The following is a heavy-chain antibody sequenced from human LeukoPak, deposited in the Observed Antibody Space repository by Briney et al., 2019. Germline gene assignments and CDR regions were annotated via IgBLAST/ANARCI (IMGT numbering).Heavy chain of an antibody. Sequence: SEALSLTCTVSGGSISTYYWSWIRQSPGKGLEWIADISASGGTNYNPSLESRVTVSIDSSKNQFSLKLSSVTAADTAVFYCARSPHNSAWYEKWFDPWGQGTLVTVSS. CDR2: ISASGGT. D-gene: IGHD6-19*01. J-gene: IGHJ5*02. CDR3: ARSPHNSAWYEKWFDP. V-gene: IGHV4-4*08. CDR1: GGSISTYY.